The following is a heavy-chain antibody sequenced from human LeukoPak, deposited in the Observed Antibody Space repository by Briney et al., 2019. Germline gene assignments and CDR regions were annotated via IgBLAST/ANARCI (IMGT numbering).Heavy chain of an antibody. CDR2: IYTTGST. CDR3: ARLAGSSSSDY. J-gene: IGHJ4*02. Sequence: SETLSLTCTVSGSSIGTYSWSWIRQPPGKELEWVGYIYTTGSTHYNPSLKSRVTMSLDTSKNQLSLRLSSVTAADTAVYYCARLAGSSSSDYWGQGTLVTVSS. V-gene: IGHV4-4*09. D-gene: IGHD6-6*01. CDR1: GSSIGTYS.